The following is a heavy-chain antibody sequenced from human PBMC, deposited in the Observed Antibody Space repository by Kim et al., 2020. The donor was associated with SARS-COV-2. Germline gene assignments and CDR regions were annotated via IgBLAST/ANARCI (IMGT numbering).Heavy chain of an antibody. CDR2: INHSGST. Sequence: SETLSLTCAVYGGSFSGYYWSWIRQPPGKGLEWIGEINHSGSTNYNPSLKSRVTISVDTSKNQFSLKLSSATAADTAVYYCARGKGVVAYRNWGQGTLVTVSS. V-gene: IGHV4-34*01. CDR3: ARGKGVVAYRN. CDR1: GGSFSGYY. D-gene: IGHD2-15*01. J-gene: IGHJ4*02.